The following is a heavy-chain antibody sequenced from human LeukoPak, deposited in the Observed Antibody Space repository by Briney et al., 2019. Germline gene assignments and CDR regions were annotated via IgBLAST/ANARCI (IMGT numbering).Heavy chain of an antibody. CDR2: IYTSGST. J-gene: IGHJ6*03. V-gene: IGHV4-4*07. D-gene: IGHD6-13*01. CDR3: ARDSSSSWYPYYYYMDV. Sequence: PSETLSLTCTVSGGSISSYYWSWIRQPAGKGLEWIGRIYTSGSTNYNPSLKSRVTMSVDTSKNQFSLKLSSVTAADTAVYYCARDSSSSWYPYYYYMDVWGQGTMVIVSS. CDR1: GGSISSYY.